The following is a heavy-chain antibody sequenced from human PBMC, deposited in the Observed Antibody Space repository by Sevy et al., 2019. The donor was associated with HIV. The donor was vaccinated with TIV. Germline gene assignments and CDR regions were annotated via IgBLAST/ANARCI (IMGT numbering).Heavy chain of an antibody. CDR2: IYHSGST. CDR1: GYSISSGYY. V-gene: IGHV4-38-2*01. D-gene: IGHD3-16*01. J-gene: IGHJ4*02. CDR3: TRRLGGGQQLAPPFDY. Sequence: SETLSLTCAVSGYSISSGYYWDWIRQPPGKGLEWIGSIYHSGSTYYNPSLKSRVTISVDTSKNQFSLSLTSVTAADTAMCYWTRRLGGGQQLAPPFDYWGQGTLVTVSS.